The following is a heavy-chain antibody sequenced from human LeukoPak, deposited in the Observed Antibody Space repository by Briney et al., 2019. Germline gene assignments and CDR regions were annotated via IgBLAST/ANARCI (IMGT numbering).Heavy chain of an antibody. CDR1: GFTFSSYS. CDR2: ISSGTI. Sequence: GGSLRLSCAASGFTFSSYSMDWVRQAPGKGLEWVSYISSGTIYYADSVKGRFTISRDNAKNSLYLQMNSLRDEDTAVYYCSKAHISTSGQFDSWGQGTLVTVSS. J-gene: IGHJ4*02. V-gene: IGHV3-48*02. D-gene: IGHD3-3*02. CDR3: SKAHISTSGQFDS.